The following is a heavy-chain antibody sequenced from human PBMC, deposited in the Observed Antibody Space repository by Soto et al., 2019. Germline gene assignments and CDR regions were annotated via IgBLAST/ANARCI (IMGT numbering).Heavy chain of an antibody. V-gene: IGHV6-1*01. J-gene: IGHJ2*01. CDR3: ARGSLRGGNWYFDL. CDR2: TYYRSKWYN. CDR1: GDSVSKITST. D-gene: IGHD3-16*01. Sequence: PSQTLSLTCAISGDSVSKITSTWNWIRQSPARGLEWLGRTYYRSKWYNDSAVSVKSRITINPDTSKNQFSLHLNSVTPEDTAVYYCARGSLRGGNWYFDLWGRGTLVTVS.